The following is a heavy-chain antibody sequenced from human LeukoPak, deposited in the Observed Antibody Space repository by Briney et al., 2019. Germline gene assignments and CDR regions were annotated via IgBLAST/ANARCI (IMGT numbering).Heavy chain of an antibody. J-gene: IGHJ6*04. V-gene: IGHV3-23*01. CDR1: GFTFTTYG. CDR3: AELGITMIGGV. CDR2: IGGSGIRT. Sequence: GGSLRLSCSASGFTFTTYGMNWVRQAPGKGLEWVSGIGGSGIRTYYADSVKGRFTISRDNSKNTLYLQMNSLRAEDTAVYYCAELGITMIGGVWGKGTTVTISS. D-gene: IGHD3-10*02.